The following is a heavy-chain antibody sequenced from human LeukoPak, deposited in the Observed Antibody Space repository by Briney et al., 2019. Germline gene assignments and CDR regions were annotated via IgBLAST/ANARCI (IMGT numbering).Heavy chain of an antibody. CDR2: INPNSGGT. V-gene: IGHV1-2*02. J-gene: IGHJ3*02. Sequence: ASVKVSCKASGGTFSSYAISWVRQAPGQGLEWMGWINPNSGGTNYAQKFQGRVTMTRDTSISTAYMELSRLRSDDTAVYYCARAQDVLADDAFDIWGQGTMVTVSS. CDR1: GGTFSSYA. D-gene: IGHD2-15*01. CDR3: ARAQDVLADDAFDI.